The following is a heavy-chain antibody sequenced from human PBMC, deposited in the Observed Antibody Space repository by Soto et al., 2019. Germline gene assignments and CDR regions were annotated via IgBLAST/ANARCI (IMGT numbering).Heavy chain of an antibody. CDR3: ARLVYDTRLNYMYFDF. Sequence: SETLSLTCAVSGVSLTSGNWWTWVRQSPQRGLEYIGEIFHDGTANYYPSFERRVAMSVDTSRNQFSLKLTSVTAADTAVYFCARLVYDTRLNYMYFDFWGPGTLVTISS. V-gene: IGHV4-4*02. CDR2: IFHDGTA. CDR1: GVSLTSGNW. D-gene: IGHD3-10*01. J-gene: IGHJ4*02.